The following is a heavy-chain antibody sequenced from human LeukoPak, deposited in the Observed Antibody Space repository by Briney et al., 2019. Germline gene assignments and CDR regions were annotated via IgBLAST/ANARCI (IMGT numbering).Heavy chain of an antibody. CDR3: AKRELLLDDAFDI. D-gene: IGHD3-10*01. V-gene: IGHV3-23*01. J-gene: IGHJ3*02. CDR1: GFTFSSYA. Sequence: GGSLRLSCAASGFTFSSYAMSWVRRAPGKGLEWVSAISGSGGSTYYADSVKGRFTISRDNSKNTLYLQMNSLRAEDTAVYYCAKRELLLDDAFDIWGQGTMVTVSS. CDR2: ISGSGGST.